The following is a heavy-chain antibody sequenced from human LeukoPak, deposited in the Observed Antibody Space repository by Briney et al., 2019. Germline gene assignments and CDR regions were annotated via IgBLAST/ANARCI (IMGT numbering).Heavy chain of an antibody. V-gene: IGHV5-51*01. J-gene: IGHJ6*02. CDR1: GYNFTNYW. CDR2: ISPDDSDT. CDR3: ARLLRNGYYGIDV. Sequence: GESLKISCKGSGYNFTNYWIGWVRQMSGKGLEWMSIISPDDSDTRYSPSFQDQVTISADKSIGTAYLQWSSLKASDTAIYYCARLLRNGYYGIDVWGQGTTVTVSS.